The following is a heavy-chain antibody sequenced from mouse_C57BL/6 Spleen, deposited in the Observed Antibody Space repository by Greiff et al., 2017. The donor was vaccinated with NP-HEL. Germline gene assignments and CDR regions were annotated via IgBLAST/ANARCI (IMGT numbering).Heavy chain of an antibody. J-gene: IGHJ4*01. CDR1: GFTFTDYY. CDR2: IRNKANGYTT. V-gene: IGHV7-3*01. D-gene: IGHD2-3*01. CDR3: ARLMDDGYFYAMDY. Sequence: EVMLVESGGGLVQPGGSLSLSCAASGFTFTDYYMSWVRQPPGKALEWLGFIRNKANGYTTEYSASVKGRFTISRDNSQSIRYLQMNALRAEDSATYYCARLMDDGYFYAMDYWGQGTSVTVSS.